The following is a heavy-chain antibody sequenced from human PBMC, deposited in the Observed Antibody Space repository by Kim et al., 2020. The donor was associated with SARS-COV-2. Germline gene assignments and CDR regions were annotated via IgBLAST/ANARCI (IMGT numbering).Heavy chain of an antibody. CDR3: AKALYGDYLHY. CDR2: ISWNSGNI. D-gene: IGHD4-17*01. J-gene: IGHJ4*02. V-gene: IGHV3-9*01. Sequence: GGSLRLSCTASGFIFDEYDMHWVRQGPGKGLEWITRISWNSGNIGYADSVKGRFTVSRDNAKNSVNLHMNSLRPDDTACYYCAKALYGDYLHYWGQGTLVTVSA. CDR1: GFIFDEYD.